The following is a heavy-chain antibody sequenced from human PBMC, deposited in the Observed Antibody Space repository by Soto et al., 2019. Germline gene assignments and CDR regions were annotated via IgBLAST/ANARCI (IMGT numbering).Heavy chain of an antibody. CDR3: VSGGGRDSLSMYYYNGMDV. D-gene: IGHD1-26*01. CDR2: IYGIGSLYASGTT. V-gene: IGHV4-4*07. CDR1: GGSISEFY. Sequence: QVQLQESGPGLVRPSETLSLTCTVSGGSISEFYWSWIRQPAGQGMERIGRIYGIGSLYASGTTTHTTSLKTRFTMSLDMSQNQVSLKLTSVPAADPAVYYCVSGGGRDSLSMYYYNGMDVWCQGTTVSVSS. J-gene: IGHJ6*02.